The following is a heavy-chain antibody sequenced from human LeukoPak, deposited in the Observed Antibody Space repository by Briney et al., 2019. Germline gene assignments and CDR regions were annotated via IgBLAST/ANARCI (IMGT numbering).Heavy chain of an antibody. CDR1: GGSFSGYY. D-gene: IGHD6-6*01. J-gene: IGHJ6*03. CDR3: ARGVTARPSYYYYYYMDV. V-gene: IGHV4-34*01. CDR2: INHSGST. Sequence: PSETLSLTCAVYGGSFSGYYWSWIRQPPGKGLEWIGEINHSGSTNYNPSLKSRVTISVDTSKNQFSLKLSSVTAADTAVYYCARGVTARPSYYYYYYMDVWGKGTTVTVSS.